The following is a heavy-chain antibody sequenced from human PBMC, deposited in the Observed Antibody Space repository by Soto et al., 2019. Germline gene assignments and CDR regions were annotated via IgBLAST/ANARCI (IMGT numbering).Heavy chain of an antibody. CDR3: AKDRGYCSSPICVNIPEFDY. D-gene: IGHD2-2*01. Sequence: QVQLVESGGGVVQPGRSLRLSCAASGFTFTTYGMNWVRQAPGKGLEWVAVISYDGSNKLYADSVRGRFAISRDNSKNTLYLQMDSLRPENTAVYYCAKDRGYCSSPICVNIPEFDYWGQGAPVTVSS. CDR1: GFTFTTYG. CDR2: ISYDGSNK. J-gene: IGHJ4*02. V-gene: IGHV3-30*18.